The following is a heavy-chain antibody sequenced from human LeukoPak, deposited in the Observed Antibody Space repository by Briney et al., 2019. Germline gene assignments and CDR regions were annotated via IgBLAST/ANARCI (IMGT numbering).Heavy chain of an antibody. J-gene: IGHJ4*02. V-gene: IGHV1-69*06. D-gene: IGHD3-10*01. CDR1: GGTFSSYA. CDR2: IIPIFGTA. Sequence: SVKVSCKASGGTFSSYAISWVRQAPGQGLEWMGGIIPIFGTANYAQKFQGRVTITADKSTSTAYMELSSLRAEDTALYHCARVYGSGSHCYFDYWGQGTLVTVSS. CDR3: ARVYGSGSHCYFDY.